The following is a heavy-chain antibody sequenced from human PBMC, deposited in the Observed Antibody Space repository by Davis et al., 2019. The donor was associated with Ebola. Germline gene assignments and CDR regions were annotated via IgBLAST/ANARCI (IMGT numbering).Heavy chain of an antibody. CDR3: AKDHYYGSGSYYLDYYYYGMDV. J-gene: IGHJ6*02. CDR2: ISYDGSNK. V-gene: IGHV3-30-3*01. Sequence: GESLKISCAASGFTFSSYAMHWVRQAPGKGLEWVAVISYDGSNKYYADSVKGRFTISRDNSKNTLYLQMNSLRAEDTAVYYCAKDHYYGSGSYYLDYYYYGMDVWGQGTTVTVSS. D-gene: IGHD3-10*01. CDR1: GFTFSSYA.